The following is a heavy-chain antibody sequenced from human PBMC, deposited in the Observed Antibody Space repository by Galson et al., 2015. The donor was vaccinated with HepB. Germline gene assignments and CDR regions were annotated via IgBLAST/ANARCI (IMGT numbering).Heavy chain of an antibody. CDR2: TYYRSKWYN. V-gene: IGHV6-1*01. J-gene: IGHJ4*02. CDR1: WDSVSSRTAS. CDR3: ARAWTSRPSTRQTDHFDY. D-gene: IGHD1-1*01. Sequence: CAISWDSVSSRTASWNWIRQSPSRGLEWLGRTYYRSKWYNEYATSVGGRININPDTTENHFSLHLNSVTPEDTAIYYCARAWTSRPSTRQTDHFDYWGQGTLVTVSS.